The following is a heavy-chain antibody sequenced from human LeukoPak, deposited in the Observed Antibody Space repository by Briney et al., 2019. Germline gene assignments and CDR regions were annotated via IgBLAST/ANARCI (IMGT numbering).Heavy chain of an antibody. V-gene: IGHV3-21*01. CDR1: GFTFSSYS. CDR2: ISSSSSYI. J-gene: IGHJ4*02. D-gene: IGHD3-22*01. CDR3: ARDSQVTYYYDSSGYYSY. Sequence: GGSLRLSCAASGFTFSSYSMNWVRQAPGKGLEWVSSISSSSSYIYYADSVKGRFTISRDNAKNSLYLQMNSLRAEDAAVYYCARDSQVTYYYDSSGYYSYWGQGTLVTVSS.